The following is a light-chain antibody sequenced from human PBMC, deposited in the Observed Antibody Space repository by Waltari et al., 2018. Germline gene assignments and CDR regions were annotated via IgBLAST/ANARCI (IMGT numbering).Light chain of an antibody. J-gene: IGKJ2*01. CDR3: QQYDSTPYT. CDR1: QSLSSSY. Sequence: EIVLTQSPDTLSLSPGDRAALSCRASQSLSSSYLAWTQPKPGQAPRLLIYGAPSRATGIPDRFSGSGSETDFTLTISRLEPEDFAVYYCQQYDSTPYTFGQGTKLEIK. V-gene: IGKV3-20*01. CDR2: GAP.